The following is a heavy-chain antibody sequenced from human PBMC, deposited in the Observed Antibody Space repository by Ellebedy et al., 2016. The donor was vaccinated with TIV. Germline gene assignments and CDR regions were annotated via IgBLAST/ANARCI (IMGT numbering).Heavy chain of an antibody. CDR3: ARGVSAGSGWLDP. CDR1: GYTFTRYF. CDR2: IDPRDSYT. Sequence: GESLKISCQGSGYTFTRYFITWVRQMPGKGLQWMGRIDPRDSYTHYNPSFEGHVTISVDKSISTAYLQLTSLQASDRAIYYCARGVSAGSGWLDPWGPGTLVTVSS. J-gene: IGHJ5*01. D-gene: IGHD3-3*01. V-gene: IGHV5-10-1*01.